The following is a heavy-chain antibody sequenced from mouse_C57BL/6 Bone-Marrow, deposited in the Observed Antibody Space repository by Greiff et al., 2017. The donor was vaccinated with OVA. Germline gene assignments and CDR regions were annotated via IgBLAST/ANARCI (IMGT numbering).Heavy chain of an antibody. CDR1: GYAFSSSW. CDR2: IYPGDGDT. CDR3: ARRDYDGYFDY. D-gene: IGHD2-4*01. J-gene: IGHJ2*01. V-gene: IGHV1-82*01. Sequence: LQESGPELVKPGASVKISCKASGYAFSSSWMNWVKQRPGKGLEWIGRIYPGDGDTNYNGKFKGKATLTADKSSSTAYMQLSSLTSEDSAVYFCARRDYDGYFDYWGQGTTLTVSS.